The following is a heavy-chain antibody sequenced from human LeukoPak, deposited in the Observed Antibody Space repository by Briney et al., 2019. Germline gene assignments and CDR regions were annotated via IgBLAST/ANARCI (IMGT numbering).Heavy chain of an antibody. J-gene: IGHJ4*02. CDR2: IYYSGST. D-gene: IGHD3-22*01. Sequence: SETLSLTCTVSGGSISNYYWSWIRQPPGKGLEWIGYIYYSGSTNYNPSLKSRVTISVDTSKNQFSLKLSSVTAADTAVYYCAGSRQNYFDSSGPSLNYWGQGTLVTVSS. CDR1: GGSISNYY. CDR3: AGSRQNYFDSSGPSLNY. V-gene: IGHV4-59*01.